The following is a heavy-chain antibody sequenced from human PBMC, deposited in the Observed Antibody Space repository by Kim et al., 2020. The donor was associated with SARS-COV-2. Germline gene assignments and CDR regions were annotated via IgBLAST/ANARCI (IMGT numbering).Heavy chain of an antibody. CDR2: IIPILGIA. D-gene: IGHD3-10*01. Sequence: SVKVSCKASGGTFSSYAISWVRQAPGQGLEWMGRIIPILGIANYAQKFQGRVTITADKSTSTAYMELSSLRSEDTAVYYCARSSGSGSYSHDYWGQGTLVTVSS. CDR1: GGTFSSYA. J-gene: IGHJ4*02. V-gene: IGHV1-69*04. CDR3: ARSSGSGSYSHDY.